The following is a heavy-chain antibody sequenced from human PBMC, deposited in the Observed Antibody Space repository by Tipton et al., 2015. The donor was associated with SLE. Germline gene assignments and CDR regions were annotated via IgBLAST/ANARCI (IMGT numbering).Heavy chain of an antibody. CDR2: IFYSGST. J-gene: IGHJ4*02. D-gene: IGHD2-2*01. CDR1: GGSISGYY. CDR3: ARERYCSGASCYAPDY. Sequence: TLSLTCTVSGGSISGYYWRWIRQPPGKGLEWIGYIFYSGSTNYNPSLKSRVTISVDTSKNQFSLKLKSVTAADSAVYYCARERYCSGASCYAPDYWGPGTLVTVSS. V-gene: IGHV4-59*01.